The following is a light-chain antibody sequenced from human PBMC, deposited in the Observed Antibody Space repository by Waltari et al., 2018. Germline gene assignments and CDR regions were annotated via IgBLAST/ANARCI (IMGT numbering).Light chain of an antibody. CDR3: MQARQTPWT. CDR2: LVS. J-gene: IGKJ1*01. CDR1: QSLLHSSGYNF. V-gene: IGKV2-28*01. Sequence: DIVMTQSPLSLPVSPGEPASISCRSSQSLLHSSGYNFLDWYVQKPGQAPQLLIYLVSDRASGVPDRFSGSGSGTDFTLKISRVEAEDVGLYYCMQARQTPWTFGQGTKVEIK.